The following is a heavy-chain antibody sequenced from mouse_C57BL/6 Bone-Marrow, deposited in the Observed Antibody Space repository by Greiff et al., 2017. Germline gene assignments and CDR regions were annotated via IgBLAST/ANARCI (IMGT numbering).Heavy chain of an antibody. J-gene: IGHJ4*01. V-gene: IGHV5-6*02. CDR2: ISSGGSYT. D-gene: IGHD2-5*01. CDR3: ARRNSNFYAMDY. CDR1: GFTFSSYG. Sequence: EVMLVESGGDLVKPGGSLKLSCAASGFTFSSYGMSWVRQTPDKRLEWVATISSGGSYTYYPDSVKGRFTISRDNAKNTLSLQMSSLKSEDTAMYYCARRNSNFYAMDYWGQGTSVTVSS.